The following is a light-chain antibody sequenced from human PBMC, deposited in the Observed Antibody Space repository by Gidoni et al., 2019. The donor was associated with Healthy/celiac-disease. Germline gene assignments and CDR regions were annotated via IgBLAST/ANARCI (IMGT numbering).Light chain of an antibody. CDR3: QQYNNWPPT. Sequence: IVMTQSPATLSVSPGERATLSCRASQSVSSNLAWYQQKPGQAPRLLIDGASTRATGIPARCSGSGSGTEFTITISSLQSEDFAVYYCQQYNNWPPTFGQGTKVEIK. J-gene: IGKJ1*01. CDR2: GAS. V-gene: IGKV3-15*01. CDR1: QSVSSN.